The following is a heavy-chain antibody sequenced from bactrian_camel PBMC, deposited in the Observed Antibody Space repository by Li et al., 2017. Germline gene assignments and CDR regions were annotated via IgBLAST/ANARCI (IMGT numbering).Heavy chain of an antibody. CDR2: IYTVLGTT. D-gene: IGHD5*01. V-gene: IGHV3S1*01. CDR1: GSTRNC. CDR3: AKLGTRWSEFPY. Sequence: HVQLVESGGGSMQAGGSLRLSCTVSGSTRNCMGWFRQAPGKEREGVAVIYTVLGTTTYADSVKGRFTISRDNAKNTLYLQLNSLKTEDTAMYYCAKLGTRWSEFPYWGRGTQVTVS. J-gene: IGHJ4*01.